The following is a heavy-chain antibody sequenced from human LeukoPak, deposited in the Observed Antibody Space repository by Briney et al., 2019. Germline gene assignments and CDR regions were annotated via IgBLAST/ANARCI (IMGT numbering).Heavy chain of an antibody. V-gene: IGHV4-59*01. D-gene: IGHD2-2*01. CDR1: GGSIDSYY. CDR2: IYYTGST. CDR3: ARVYQSAEYYFDY. J-gene: IGHJ4*02. Sequence: PSETLSLTCTVSGGSIDSYYWSWIRQPPGKGLEWIGYIYYTGSTEYHPSLKSRVTISLDTSKNQFSLKLTSVTAADTAVYYCARVYQSAEYYFDYWGQGNLVSVSS.